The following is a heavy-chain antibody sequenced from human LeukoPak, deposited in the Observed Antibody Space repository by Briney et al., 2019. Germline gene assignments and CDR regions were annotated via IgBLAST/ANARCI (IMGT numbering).Heavy chain of an antibody. CDR2: ISDSGGYT. V-gene: IGHV3-23*01. CDR1: GFSFSTHA. D-gene: IGHD1-26*01. Sequence: QPGGSLRLSCAASGFSFSTHAMTWVRQAPGKGLEWVLAISDSGGYTYSADSVKGRFTISRDNSKNTVYLQMNSLRVEDTAVYYCVKFRGATDHYYYYMDVWGKGTTVTVSS. CDR3: VKFRGATDHYYYYMDV. J-gene: IGHJ6*03.